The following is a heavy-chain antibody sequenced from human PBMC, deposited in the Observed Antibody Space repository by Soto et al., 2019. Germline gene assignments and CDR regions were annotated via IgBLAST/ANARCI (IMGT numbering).Heavy chain of an antibody. V-gene: IGHV3-30*04. CDR2: ISYDGSNK. J-gene: IGHJ6*02. CDR3: AKGLFLEWLSSAYGMDV. D-gene: IGHD3-3*01. CDR1: GFTFSSYA. Sequence: WGSLSLSCASSGFTFSSYAMHWVRQAPGKGLEWVAVISYDGSNKYYADSVKGRFTIARDNSKNTMYLQMNSLRAEDTAVYYCAKGLFLEWLSSAYGMDVWGQGTTVTVSS.